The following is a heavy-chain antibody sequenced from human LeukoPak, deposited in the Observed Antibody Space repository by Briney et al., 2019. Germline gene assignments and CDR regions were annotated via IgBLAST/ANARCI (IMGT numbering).Heavy chain of an antibody. CDR2: IYYSGST. CDR3: ARGGVPAATSHYGMDV. D-gene: IGHD2-2*01. Sequence: SETLSLTCTVSGGSISSSSYYWGWIRQPPGKGLEWIGSIYYSGSTYYNPSLKSRVTISVDTSKNQFSLKLSSVTAADTAVYYCARGGVPAATSHYGMDVWGQGTTVTVSS. CDR1: GGSISSSSYY. V-gene: IGHV4-39*01. J-gene: IGHJ6*02.